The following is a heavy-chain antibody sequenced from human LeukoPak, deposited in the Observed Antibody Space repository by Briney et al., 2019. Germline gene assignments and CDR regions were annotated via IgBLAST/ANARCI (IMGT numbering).Heavy chain of an antibody. CDR3: ARAYNDLVVDKYYFDY. D-gene: IGHD2-15*01. CDR2: IYYSGST. Sequence: SETLSLTCTVSGGSISSYYWSWIRQPPGKGLEWIGYIYYSGSTNYNPSLKSRVTISVDTSKNQFSLKLSSVTAADTAVYYCARAYNDLVVDKYYFDYWGQGTLVTVSS. CDR1: GGSISSYY. V-gene: IGHV4-59*01. J-gene: IGHJ4*02.